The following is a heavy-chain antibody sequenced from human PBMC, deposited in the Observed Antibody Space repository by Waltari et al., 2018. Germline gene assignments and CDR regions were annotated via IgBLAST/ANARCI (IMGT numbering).Heavy chain of an antibody. CDR1: GYTFTSYD. CDR2: LNPNIGNT. V-gene: IGHV1-8*01. J-gene: IGHJ4*02. D-gene: IGHD3-16*02. Sequence: QVQLVQSGAEVKKPGASVKVSCKASGYTFTSYDINWVRKATGQGLAWMGWLNPNIGNTGYAQKFQGKVTMTMTTSISTAYMELISLRAEDTAVYYCARGHVGVWGSYRLYYFDYWGQGTLVTVSS. CDR3: ARGHVGVWGSYRLYYFDY.